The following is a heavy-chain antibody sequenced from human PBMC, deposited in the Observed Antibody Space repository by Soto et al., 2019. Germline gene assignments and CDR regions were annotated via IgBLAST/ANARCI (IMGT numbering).Heavy chain of an antibody. Sequence: QVQLQQWGAGLLKPSETLSLTCAVYGGSFSGYYWSWIRQPPGKGLEWIGEINHSGSTNYNPSLKSRVPISVDTSKNQFSLKLSSVTAADTAVYYCARGINYYDSSGYYAGDYFDYWGQGTLVTVSS. CDR2: INHSGST. J-gene: IGHJ4*02. CDR1: GGSFSGYY. CDR3: ARGINYYDSSGYYAGDYFDY. V-gene: IGHV4-34*01. D-gene: IGHD3-22*01.